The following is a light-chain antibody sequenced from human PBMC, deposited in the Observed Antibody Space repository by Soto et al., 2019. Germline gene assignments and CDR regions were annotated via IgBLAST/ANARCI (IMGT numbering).Light chain of an antibody. CDR1: QSVSSSY. J-gene: IGKJ5*01. Sequence: EIVLTPSPGTLSLSPGERATLSCRASQSVSSSYFAWYQQKPGQAPRLLIYGASSRATGIPDRFSGSGSGTYFTLTISRLEPEDFAVYYCQQYGSSPPITFGQGTRLEIK. CDR3: QQYGSSPPIT. V-gene: IGKV3-20*01. CDR2: GAS.